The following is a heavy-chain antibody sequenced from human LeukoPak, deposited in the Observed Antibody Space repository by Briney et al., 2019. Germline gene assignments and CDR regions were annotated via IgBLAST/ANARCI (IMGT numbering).Heavy chain of an antibody. CDR2: IWYDGSQK. D-gene: IGHD4-23*01. CDR3: ARLYGANVGYLDY. CDR1: GFTFSSYG. V-gene: IGHV3-33*03. J-gene: IGHJ4*02. Sequence: YPGRSLRLSCAASGFTFSSYGMHWVRQAPGKGLEWVAAIWYDGSQKYYADTVRSRFTVSRDNSKNTLYLQMDSLRAEDTAVYYCARLYGANVGYLDYWGQGTLVTVSS.